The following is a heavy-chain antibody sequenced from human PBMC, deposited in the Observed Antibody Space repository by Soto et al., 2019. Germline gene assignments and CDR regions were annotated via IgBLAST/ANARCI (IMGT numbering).Heavy chain of an antibody. Sequence: EVQLVESGGGLVKPGGSLRLSCAASGFTFSSYSMNWVRQAPGKGLEWVSSISSSSSYIYYADSVKGRFTISRDNAKNSLYLQMNSLRAEDTAVYYCARDRGSGWYLNVYWGRGTLVTVSS. J-gene: IGHJ4*02. CDR3: ARDRGSGWYLNVY. CDR1: GFTFSSYS. CDR2: ISSSSSYI. D-gene: IGHD6-19*01. V-gene: IGHV3-21*01.